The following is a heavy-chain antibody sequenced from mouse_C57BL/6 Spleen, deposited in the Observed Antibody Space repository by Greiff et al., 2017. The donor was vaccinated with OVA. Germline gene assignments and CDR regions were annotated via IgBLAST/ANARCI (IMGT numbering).Heavy chain of an antibody. CDR2: INPNNGGT. V-gene: IGHV1-26*01. D-gene: IGHD2-5*01. CDR1: GYTFTDYY. J-gene: IGHJ3*01. CDR3: ARAGSNIFAY. Sequence: EVKLVESGPELVKPGASVKISCKASGYTFTDYYMNWVKQSHGKSLEWLGDINPNNGGTSYNQKFKGKATLTVDKSSSTAYMELRSLTSEDSAVYYCARAGSNIFAYWGQGTLVTVSA.